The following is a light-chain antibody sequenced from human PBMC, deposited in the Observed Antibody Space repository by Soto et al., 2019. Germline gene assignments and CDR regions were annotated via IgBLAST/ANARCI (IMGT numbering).Light chain of an antibody. CDR1: QSISTW. CDR3: PQYTRYRT. J-gene: IGKJ1*01. V-gene: IGKV1-5*03. Sequence: DIQMTQSPSTLSASVGDRVTITCRASQSISTWLAWYQHKPGKAPNLLIYKASSLESGVPSRFSGSGSGTAFSLTISCMVLNDGAIYSCPQYTRYRTFGQGTNVEIK. CDR2: KAS.